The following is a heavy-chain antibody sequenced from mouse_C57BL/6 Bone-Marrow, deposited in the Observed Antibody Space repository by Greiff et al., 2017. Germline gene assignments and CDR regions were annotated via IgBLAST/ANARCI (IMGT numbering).Heavy chain of an antibody. Sequence: EVQRVESGGGLVQPGGSLKLSCAASGFTFSDYYMYWVRQTPEKRLEWVAYISNGGGSTYYPDTVKGRFTISRDNAKNTLYLQMSRLKSEDTAMYYCARHGFDYDGDWYFDVWGTGTTVTVSS. J-gene: IGHJ1*03. D-gene: IGHD2-4*01. CDR1: GFTFSDYY. CDR3: ARHGFDYDGDWYFDV. CDR2: ISNGGGST. V-gene: IGHV5-12*01.